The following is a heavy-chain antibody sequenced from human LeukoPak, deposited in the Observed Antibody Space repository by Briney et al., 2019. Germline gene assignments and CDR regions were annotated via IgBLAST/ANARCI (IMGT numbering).Heavy chain of an antibody. CDR2: MSYDGNNK. V-gene: IGHV3-30-3*01. CDR1: GFTFSTYA. J-gene: IGHJ3*02. CDR3: ARPYDSRASWSAFDS. D-gene: IGHD3-22*01. Sequence: GRSLRLSCAASGFTFSTYAMHWVRQAPGKGLEWVAVMSYDGNNKFYADSVKGRFTISRDNSENTLYLQMNSLRAEDTAVYYCARPYDSRASWSAFDSWGQGTLGTVS.